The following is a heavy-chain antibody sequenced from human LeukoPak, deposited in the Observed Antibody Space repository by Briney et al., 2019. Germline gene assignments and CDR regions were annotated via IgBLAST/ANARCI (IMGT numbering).Heavy chain of an antibody. CDR3: ARVGAVAGYDAFDI. CDR2: IYYSGST. J-gene: IGHJ3*02. V-gene: IGHV4-59*01. CDR1: GGSISSYY. Sequence: SETLSLTCTVSGGSISSYYWSWIRQPPGKGLEWIGYIYYSGSTNYNPSLKSRVTISVDTSKNQFSLELSSVTAADTAVYYCARVGAVAGYDAFDIWGQGTMVTVSS. D-gene: IGHD6-19*01.